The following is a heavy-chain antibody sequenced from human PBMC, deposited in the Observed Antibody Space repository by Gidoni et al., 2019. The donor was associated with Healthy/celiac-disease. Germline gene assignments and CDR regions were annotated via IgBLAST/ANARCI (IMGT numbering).Heavy chain of an antibody. Sequence: EVQLLESGGGLVQPGGSLRLSCAASGFPFSSYAMSWVRQAPGKGREWVSAISGSGGSTYYADSVKGRFTISRDNSKNTLYLQMNSLRAEDTAVYYCAKITAMDIAFDYWGQGTLVTVSS. CDR2: ISGSGGST. CDR1: GFPFSSYA. J-gene: IGHJ4*02. V-gene: IGHV3-23*01. CDR3: AKITAMDIAFDY. D-gene: IGHD5-18*01.